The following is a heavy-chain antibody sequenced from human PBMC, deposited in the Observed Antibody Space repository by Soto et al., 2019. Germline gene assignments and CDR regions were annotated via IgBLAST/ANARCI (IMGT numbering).Heavy chain of an antibody. J-gene: IGHJ4*02. Sequence: EVQLLESGGGLVQPGGSLRLSCAASGFTFSSYAMNWVRQAPGKGLEWVSVISGSGDSTSYADSVKGRFTISRDNSKNTLYLQMTSLTAEDTAVYYCASRSSGWFCDYWGQGTLVTVSS. V-gene: IGHV3-23*01. CDR3: ASRSSGWFCDY. D-gene: IGHD6-19*01. CDR1: GFTFSSYA. CDR2: ISGSGDST.